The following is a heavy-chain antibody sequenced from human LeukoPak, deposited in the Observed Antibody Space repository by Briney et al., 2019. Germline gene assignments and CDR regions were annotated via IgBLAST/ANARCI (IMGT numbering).Heavy chain of an antibody. D-gene: IGHD6-13*01. Sequence: GGSLRLSCAASGFAFSRYAMNWVRQAPGKGLEWVSVISGSGGSTYYADSVKGRFTISRDNSKNTLFLQMNSLRAEDTAVYYCAKGSVAAVVTFIDFWGQGTLVTVSS. CDR1: GFAFSRYA. CDR3: AKGSVAAVVTFIDF. J-gene: IGHJ4*02. CDR2: ISGSGGST. V-gene: IGHV3-23*01.